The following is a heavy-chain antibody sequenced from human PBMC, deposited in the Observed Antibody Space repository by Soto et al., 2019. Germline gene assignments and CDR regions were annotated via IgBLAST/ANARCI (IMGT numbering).Heavy chain of an antibody. V-gene: IGHV4-61*05. CDR1: GGSISSSSYY. Sequence: SETLSLTCTVSGGSISSSSYYWGWIRQPPGKGLEWIGCFRSSGGTSYNPSLKSRVAISADTSTKQFSLRLTSVTAADTAVYYCVRQGIGVLHGLVDVWGQGTTVTVSS. CDR3: VRQGIGVLHGLVDV. CDR2: FRSSGGT. J-gene: IGHJ6*02. D-gene: IGHD3-10*01.